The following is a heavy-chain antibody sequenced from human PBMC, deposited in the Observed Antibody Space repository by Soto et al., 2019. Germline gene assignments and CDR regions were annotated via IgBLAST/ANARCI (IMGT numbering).Heavy chain of an antibody. V-gene: IGHV1-18*01. CDR2: ISAYNGNT. Sequence: QVQLVQSGAEVTKPGASVKVSCKASGYTFTSYGISWVRQAPGQGLEWMGWISAYNGNTNYAQKLKGRVTMTTDTSTSTAYMELRSLRSDDTAVYYCANTIFGVSDGYMDVWGKGTTVTVSS. CDR3: ANTIFGVSDGYMDV. J-gene: IGHJ6*03. CDR1: GYTFTSYG. D-gene: IGHD3-3*01.